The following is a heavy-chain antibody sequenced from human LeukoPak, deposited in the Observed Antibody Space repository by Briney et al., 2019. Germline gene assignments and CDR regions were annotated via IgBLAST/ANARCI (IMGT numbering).Heavy chain of an antibody. CDR2: INPNSGGT. CDR1: GYTFTSNP. V-gene: IGHV1-2*02. J-gene: IGHJ4*02. D-gene: IGHD1-1*01. Sequence: GASVKVSCKASGYTFTSNPITWVRQAPGQGLEWMGWINPNSGGTNYAQKFQGRVTMTRDTSISTAYMELSRLRSDDTAVYYCARDEGYNWNDSLDYWGQGTLVTVSS. CDR3: ARDEGYNWNDSLDY.